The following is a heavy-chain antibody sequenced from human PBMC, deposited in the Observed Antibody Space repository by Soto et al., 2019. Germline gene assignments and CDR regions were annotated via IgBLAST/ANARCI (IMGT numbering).Heavy chain of an antibody. V-gene: IGHV4-59*12. CDR1: GGSISSYY. CDR2: IYYSGST. J-gene: IGHJ4*02. D-gene: IGHD2-2*01. CDR3: ARSSTSANYFDY. Sequence: SETLSLTCTVSGGSISSYYWSWIRQPPGKGLEWIGYIYYSGSTNYNPSLKSRVTISVDTSKNQFSLKLSSVTAADTAVYYCARSSTSANYFDYWGQGTLVTVPS.